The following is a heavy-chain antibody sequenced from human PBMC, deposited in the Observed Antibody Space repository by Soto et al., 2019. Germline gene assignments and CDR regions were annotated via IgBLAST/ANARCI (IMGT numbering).Heavy chain of an antibody. Sequence: GGSLRLSCAASGFTFSTYAMNWVRQAPGKGLEWVSGISGSGDSTYYADSVKGRFTVSRDNSKNTLYLQMNSLRAEDTAVYYCAKSVSSSSWYIDYYYYGMDVWGQGTTVTVSS. CDR2: ISGSGDST. CDR3: AKSVSSSSWYIDYYYYGMDV. V-gene: IGHV3-23*01. CDR1: GFTFSTYA. J-gene: IGHJ6*02. D-gene: IGHD6-13*01.